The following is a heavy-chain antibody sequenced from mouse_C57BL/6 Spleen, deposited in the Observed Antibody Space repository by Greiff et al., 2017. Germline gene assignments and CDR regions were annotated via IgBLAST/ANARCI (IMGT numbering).Heavy chain of an antibody. CDR2: IDPSDSET. Sequence: QVQLQQPGAELVRPGSSVKLSCKASGYTFTSYWMHWVKQRPIQGLEWIGNIDPSDSETHYNQKFKDKATLTVDKSSSTAYMQLSSLTSEDSAVYYCAREGEANWERFAYWGQGTLVTVSA. J-gene: IGHJ3*01. CDR3: AREGEANWERFAY. D-gene: IGHD4-1*01. V-gene: IGHV1-52*01. CDR1: GYTFTSYW.